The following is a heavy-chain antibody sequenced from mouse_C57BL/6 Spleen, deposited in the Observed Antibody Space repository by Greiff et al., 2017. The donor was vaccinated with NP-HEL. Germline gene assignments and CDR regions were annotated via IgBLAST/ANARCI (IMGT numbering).Heavy chain of an antibody. CDR3: TRLTGTPLAY. CDR2: IDPENGDT. V-gene: IGHV14-4*01. Sequence: DVQLVESGAELVRPGASVKLSCTASGFNIKDDYMHWVKQRPEQGLEWIGWIDPENGDTEYASKFQGKATITADTSSNTAYLQLSSLTSEDTAVYYCTRLTGTPLAYWGQGTLVTVSA. CDR1: GFNIKDDY. J-gene: IGHJ3*01. D-gene: IGHD4-1*01.